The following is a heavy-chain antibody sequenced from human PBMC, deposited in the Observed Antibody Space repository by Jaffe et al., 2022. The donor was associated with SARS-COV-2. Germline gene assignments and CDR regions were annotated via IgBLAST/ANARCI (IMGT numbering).Heavy chain of an antibody. CDR1: GFTFRSFD. D-gene: IGHD3-22*01. CDR3: VKDWVNLDTRSGFYFLTPTDH. Sequence: EVQLLGSGGGLVQPGGSLRVSCAASGFTFRSFDMHWVRQAPGKGLEWVSSISGSGSDTYYADSVKGRFTISRDNAKSALHLQMDTLRAEDTALYYCVKDWVNLDTRSGFYFLTPTDHWGQGTLVTVSS. CDR2: ISGSGSDT. V-gene: IGHV3-23*01. J-gene: IGHJ4*02.